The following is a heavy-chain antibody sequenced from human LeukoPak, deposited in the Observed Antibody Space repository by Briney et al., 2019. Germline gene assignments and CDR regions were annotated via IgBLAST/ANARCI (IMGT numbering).Heavy chain of an antibody. Sequence: ASVKVSFTASGYTFTSYGISWVRQAPGQGLEWMGWISAYNGNTNYAQKLQGRVTMTADTSTSTAYMELRSLRSDDTAVYYCARGNYDILTGYSREFDYWGQGTLVTVSS. D-gene: IGHD3-9*01. J-gene: IGHJ4*02. CDR2: ISAYNGNT. V-gene: IGHV1-18*01. CDR1: GYTFTSYG. CDR3: ARGNYDILTGYSREFDY.